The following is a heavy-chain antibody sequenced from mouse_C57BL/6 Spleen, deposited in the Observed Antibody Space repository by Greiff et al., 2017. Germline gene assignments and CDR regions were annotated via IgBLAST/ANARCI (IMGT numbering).Heavy chain of an antibody. CDR2: IHPNSGST. V-gene: IGHV1-64*01. J-gene: IGHJ4*01. CDR3: ARRGNDYDVGLYAMDY. Sequence: QVQLQQPGAELVKPGASVKLSCKASGYTFTSYWMHWVKQRPGQGLEWIGMIHPNSGSTNYNEKFKSKATLTVDKSSSTAYMQLSSLTSEDSAVYYCARRGNDYDVGLYAMDYWGQGTSVTVAS. D-gene: IGHD2-4*01. CDR1: GYTFTSYW.